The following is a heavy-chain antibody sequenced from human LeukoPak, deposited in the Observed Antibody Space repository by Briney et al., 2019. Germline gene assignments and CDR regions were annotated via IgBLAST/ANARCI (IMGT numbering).Heavy chain of an antibody. V-gene: IGHV3-74*01. CDR3: YGANAQH. D-gene: IGHD4-23*01. CDR2: TSTDGSTT. J-gene: IGHJ1*01. Sequence: PGGSLRLSCLASGGTFSTYWMHWVRQAPGQGLVWVSGTSTDGSTTTYADSVKGRFTIARDNAKNTLYLQMNSLRAEDTAVYYCYGANAQHWGQGTLVTVSS. CDR1: GGTFSTYW.